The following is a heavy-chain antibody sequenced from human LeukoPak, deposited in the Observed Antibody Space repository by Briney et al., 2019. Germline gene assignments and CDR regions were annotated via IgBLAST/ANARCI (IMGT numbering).Heavy chain of an antibody. Sequence: ASVKVSCKASGYTFTSYDINWVRQATGQGLEWMGWMNPNSGNTGYAQKFQGRVTMTRNTSISTAYMELSSLRSEDTVVYYCARGSNPDYYYYYYMDVWGKGTTVTVSS. CDR2: MNPNSGNT. D-gene: IGHD4-11*01. CDR1: GYTFTSYD. CDR3: ARGSNPDYYYYYYMDV. J-gene: IGHJ6*03. V-gene: IGHV1-8*01.